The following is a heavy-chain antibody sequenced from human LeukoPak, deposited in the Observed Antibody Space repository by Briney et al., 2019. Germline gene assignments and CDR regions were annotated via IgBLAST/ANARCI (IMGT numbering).Heavy chain of an antibody. CDR1: GFDFSTYG. V-gene: IGHV3-48*01. CDR3: ARGYSTSSYSHYYYYMDV. J-gene: IGHJ6*03. CDR2: ISSSSSNI. Sequence: GGSLRLSCAASGFDFSTYGMNWVRQAPGKGLEWVSHISSSSSNIYYADSVKGRFTISRDTANNSLYLQMHSLRAEDTAVYYCARGYSTSSYSHYYYYMDVWGTGTTVTVSS. D-gene: IGHD6-6*01.